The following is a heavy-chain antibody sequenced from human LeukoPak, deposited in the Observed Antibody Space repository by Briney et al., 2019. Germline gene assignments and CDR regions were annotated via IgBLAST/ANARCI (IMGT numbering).Heavy chain of an antibody. D-gene: IGHD2-15*01. CDR3: ARDRGYGYYGMDV. J-gene: IGHJ6*02. CDR2: ITSSSSYI. CDR1: GFTFSSYI. Sequence: GGSLRLSCTASGFTFSSYIMNWVRQAPGKGLEWVPFITSSSSYIYYADSVKGRFTISRDNANNSLYLQMNSLRAEDTAVYYRARDRGYGYYGMDVWGQGTTVTVSS. V-gene: IGHV3-21*01.